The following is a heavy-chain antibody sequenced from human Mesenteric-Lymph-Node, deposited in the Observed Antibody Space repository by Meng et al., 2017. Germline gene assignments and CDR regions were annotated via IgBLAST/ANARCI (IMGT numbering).Heavy chain of an antibody. CDR3: ASDLTFSGGNSEE. Sequence: GESLKISCAASGFTFSSYWMHWVRQAPGKGLVWVSRINSDGSSTSYAESVKGRFTISRDNAKNTLYLQMNSLRAEDTAVNYCASDLTFSGGNSEEWGQGTLVTVSS. CDR2: INSDGSST. D-gene: IGHD4-23*01. J-gene: IGHJ4*02. V-gene: IGHV3-74*01. CDR1: GFTFSSYW.